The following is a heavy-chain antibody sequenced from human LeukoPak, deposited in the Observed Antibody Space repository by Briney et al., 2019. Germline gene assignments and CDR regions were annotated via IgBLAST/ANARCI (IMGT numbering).Heavy chain of an antibody. V-gene: IGHV3-33*01. CDR3: ARDNYYDSSGYHRAFDI. CDR2: IWYDGSNK. CDR1: GFTFSSYG. D-gene: IGHD3-22*01. J-gene: IGHJ3*02. Sequence: GGSLRLSCAASGFTFSSYGMHWVRQAPGKGLERVAVIWYDGSNKYYADSVKGRFTISRDNSKNTLYLQMNSLRAEDTAVYYCARDNYYDSSGYHRAFDIWGQGTMVTVSS.